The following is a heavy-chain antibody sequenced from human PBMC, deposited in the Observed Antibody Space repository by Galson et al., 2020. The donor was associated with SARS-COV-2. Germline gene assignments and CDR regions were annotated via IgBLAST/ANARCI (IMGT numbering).Heavy chain of an antibody. CDR3: ARGGWLQAEFDY. CDR1: GGSVSSGGSS. D-gene: IGHD5-12*01. Sequence: ASETLSLTCAVSGGSVSSGGSSWNWIRQPAGKGLEWIGYIYHSGSTYYNPSLKSRVTISVDRSKNQFSLELNSVTAADTAMYYCARGGWLQAEFDYWGQGTLVTVSS. V-gene: IGHV4-30-2*01. CDR2: IYHSGST. J-gene: IGHJ4*02.